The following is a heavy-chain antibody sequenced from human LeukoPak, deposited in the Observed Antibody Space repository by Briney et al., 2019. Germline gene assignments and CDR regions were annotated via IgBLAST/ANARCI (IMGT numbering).Heavy chain of an antibody. CDR3: ASTSRRLGMDV. J-gene: IGHJ6*02. D-gene: IGHD2-21*02. CDR2: INHSGST. V-gene: IGHV4-34*01. Sequence: PSETLSLTCAVYGGSFSGYYWSWIRQPPGKGLEWIGEINHSGSTNYNPSLKSRVTISVDTSKNQFSLKLSSVTAADTAVYYCASTSRRLGMDVWGQGTTVTVSS. CDR1: GGSFSGYY.